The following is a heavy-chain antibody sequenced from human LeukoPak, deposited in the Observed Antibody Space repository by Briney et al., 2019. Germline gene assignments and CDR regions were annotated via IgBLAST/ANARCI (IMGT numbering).Heavy chain of an antibody. V-gene: IGHV3-23*01. J-gene: IGHJ4*02. D-gene: IGHD3-22*01. CDR3: AIIHYEGSDDYYVGRYYFDH. CDR1: GFSFSNYA. CDR2: ISGSGFTT. Sequence: GGSLRLSWAASGFSFSNYAMSWVRQAPGKGLEWVSGISGSGFTTHYADSVKGRFTISRDNSKNTLYLHMNSLSADDTAVYYCAIIHYEGSDDYYVGRYYFDHWGQGTLVTVSS.